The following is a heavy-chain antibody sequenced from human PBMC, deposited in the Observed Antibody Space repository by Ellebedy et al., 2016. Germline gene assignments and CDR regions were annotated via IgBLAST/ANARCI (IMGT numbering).Heavy chain of an antibody. CDR3: ARGTGSYVMFYFDY. Sequence: ASVKVSCKASGGTFSSYAISWVRQAPGQGLEWMGRIIPILGIANYAQKFQGRVTMTRDTSTSTVYMELSSLRSEDTAVYYCARGTGSYVMFYFDYWGQGTLVTVSS. V-gene: IGHV1-69*04. D-gene: IGHD1-26*01. J-gene: IGHJ4*02. CDR2: IIPILGIA. CDR1: GGTFSSYA.